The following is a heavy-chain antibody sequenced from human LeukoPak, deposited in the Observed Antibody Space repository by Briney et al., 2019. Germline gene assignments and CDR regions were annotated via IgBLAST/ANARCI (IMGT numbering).Heavy chain of an antibody. CDR2: IYTSGST. V-gene: IGHV4-4*09. J-gene: IGHJ4*02. Sequence: SETLSLTCTVSGGSISSYYWSWIRQPPGKGLEWIGYIYTSGSTNYDPSLKSRVTISVDTSENQFSLKLSSVTAADTAVYYCARQDCSSTSCNFDYWGQGTLVTVSS. CDR3: ARQDCSSTSCNFDY. CDR1: GGSISSYY. D-gene: IGHD2-2*01.